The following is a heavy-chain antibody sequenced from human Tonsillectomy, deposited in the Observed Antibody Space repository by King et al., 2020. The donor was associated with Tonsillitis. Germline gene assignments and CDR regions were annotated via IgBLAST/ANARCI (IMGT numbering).Heavy chain of an antibody. Sequence: QLVQSGAEVKKPGASVKVSCKASGYTFTSYCISWVRQAPGQGLEWMGWISPYNGNTNYAQKLQGRVTMTTDTSTSTAYMEMRSLRPDDTAVYDSARDIAVVVPAPPPGVYYYGMDVWGQGTTVTVSS. CDR3: ARDIAVVVPAPPPGVYYYGMDV. J-gene: IGHJ6*02. CDR1: GYTFTSYC. D-gene: IGHD2-15*01. CDR2: ISPYNGNT. V-gene: IGHV1-18*01.